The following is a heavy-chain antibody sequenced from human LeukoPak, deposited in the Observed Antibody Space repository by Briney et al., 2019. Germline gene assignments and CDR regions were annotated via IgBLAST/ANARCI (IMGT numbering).Heavy chain of an antibody. CDR1: GGPISSSRYY. J-gene: IGHJ4*02. CDR2: IYYSGST. V-gene: IGHV4-39*01. Sequence: KSSETLSLTCTVSGGPISSSRYYWGWIRQPPGKGLEWIGSIYYSGSTYYNPSLKSRVTISVDTSKNQFSLKLSSVTAADTAVCYCARLSPYLGSGSSAFPDDFWGQGTLVTVSS. CDR3: ARLSPYLGSGSSAFPDDF. D-gene: IGHD3-10*01.